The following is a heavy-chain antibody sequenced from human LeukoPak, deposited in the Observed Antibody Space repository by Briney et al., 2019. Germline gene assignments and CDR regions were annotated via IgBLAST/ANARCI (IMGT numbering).Heavy chain of an antibody. CDR3: ARASGGVFDY. J-gene: IGHJ4*02. CDR2: IKQDGSEK. CDR1: GFTFSSYW. V-gene: IGHV3-7*03. D-gene: IGHD3-16*01. Sequence: GGSLRLSCVDSGFTFSSYWMSWVRQAPGKGLEWVANIKQDGSEKYYVDSVKGRFTISRDNAKNSLYLQMNSLRAEDTAVYYCARASGGVFDYWGQGTLVTVSS.